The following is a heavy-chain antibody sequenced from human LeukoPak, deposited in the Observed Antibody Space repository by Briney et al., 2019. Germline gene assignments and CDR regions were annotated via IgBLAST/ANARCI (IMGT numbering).Heavy chain of an antibody. CDR2: INPNSGGT. CDR3: ARGIVSQIDY. CDR1: GYTFTGYY. V-gene: IGHV1-2*02. Sequence: GASVKVSCKASGYTFTGYYMHWVRQAPGQGLEWMGWINPNSGGTNYAQRFQGRVTMTRDTSIDTAYMELSRLSSDDTAVYYCARGIVSQIDYWGQGTLVTVSS. D-gene: IGHD2/OR15-2a*01. J-gene: IGHJ4*02.